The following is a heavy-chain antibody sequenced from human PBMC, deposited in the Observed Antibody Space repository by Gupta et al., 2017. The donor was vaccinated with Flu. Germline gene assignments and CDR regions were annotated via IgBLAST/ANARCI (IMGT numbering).Heavy chain of an antibody. Sequence: EVQLVESGGGLVQPGGSLKLSCAASGFTFSGSAIHWVRQASGKGLEWVGRIRSKANSYATAYAASVQGRFTISRDDSKNTAYLQMNSLKTEDTAVYYCTRRNSGGYGMDVWGQGTTVTVSS. V-gene: IGHV3-73*02. CDR1: GFTFSGSA. CDR2: IRSKANSYAT. J-gene: IGHJ6*02. CDR3: TRRNSGGYGMDV. D-gene: IGHD1-26*01.